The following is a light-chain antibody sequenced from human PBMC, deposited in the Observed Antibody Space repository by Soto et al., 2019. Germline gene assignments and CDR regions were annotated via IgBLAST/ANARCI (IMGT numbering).Light chain of an antibody. CDR1: QSAGNN. CDR2: DAS. J-gene: IGKJ2*01. CDR3: QQYNNWTMYT. Sequence: EIVMTQSPATLSVSPGERATLSCRASQSAGNNLAWYQQKPGQAPRLLIYDASTRATGIPARFSGSGSGAEFTLTISSLQSEDFAVYYCQQYNNWTMYTFGQGTKVDIK. V-gene: IGKV3-15*01.